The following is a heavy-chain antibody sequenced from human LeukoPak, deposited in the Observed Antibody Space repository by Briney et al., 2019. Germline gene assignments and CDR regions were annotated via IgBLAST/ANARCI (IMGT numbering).Heavy chain of an antibody. V-gene: IGHV4-34*01. Sequence: SETLSLTCAVYGGSFSGYYWSWIRQPPGKGLEWIGEINPSGSTNYNPSLKSRVTISVDTSKNQFSLKLSSVTAADTAVYYCARGLGYCSSTSCYTRGYYYYYMDVWGKGTTVTVSS. CDR3: ARGLGYCSSTSCYTRGYYYYYMDV. CDR2: INPSGST. J-gene: IGHJ6*03. D-gene: IGHD2-2*02. CDR1: GGSFSGYY.